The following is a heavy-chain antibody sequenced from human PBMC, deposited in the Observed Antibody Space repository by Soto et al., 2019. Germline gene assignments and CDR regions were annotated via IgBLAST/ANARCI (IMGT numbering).Heavy chain of an antibody. Sequence: GGSLRLSCAASGFTFSSYGMHWVRQAPGKGLEWVAVISYDGSNKYYADSVKGRFTISRDNSKNTLYLQMNSLRAEDTAVYYCAKEGESAQQLVLYFDYWGQGTLVTVSS. CDR3: AKEGESAQQLVLYFDY. CDR1: GFTFSSYG. CDR2: ISYDGSNK. D-gene: IGHD6-13*01. V-gene: IGHV3-30*18. J-gene: IGHJ4*02.